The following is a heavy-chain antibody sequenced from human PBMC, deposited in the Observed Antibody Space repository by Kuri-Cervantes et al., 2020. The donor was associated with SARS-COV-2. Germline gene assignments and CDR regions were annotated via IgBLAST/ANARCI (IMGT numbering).Heavy chain of an antibody. Sequence: ASVKVSCKASGYTFTSYYMHWVRQAPGQGLEWMGIINPSGGSTSYAQKFQGRVTMTRDTSTSTVYMELSSLRSEDTAVYYCARVGSDFWSGYYNGDRYDAFDIWGQGTMVTVSS. CDR3: ARVGSDFWSGYYNGDRYDAFDI. V-gene: IGHV1-46*01. CDR1: GYTFTSYY. D-gene: IGHD3-3*01. J-gene: IGHJ3*02. CDR2: INPSGGST.